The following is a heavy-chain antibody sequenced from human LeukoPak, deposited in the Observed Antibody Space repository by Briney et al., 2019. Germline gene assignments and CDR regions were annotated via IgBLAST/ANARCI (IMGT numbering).Heavy chain of an antibody. CDR1: GDSITTTNY. CDR3: SRESGPFCPFGH. J-gene: IGHJ4*02. D-gene: IGHD1-26*01. V-gene: IGHV4-4*02. CDR2: ISLAGRT. Sequence: PSGTLSLTCGVSGDSITTTNYWSWVRQPPGGGLEWIGEISLAGRTRYNPSLKSRVNISIDESKNHLYLNLASVTAADTAVYYCSRESGPFCPFGHWGQGTLVAVTS.